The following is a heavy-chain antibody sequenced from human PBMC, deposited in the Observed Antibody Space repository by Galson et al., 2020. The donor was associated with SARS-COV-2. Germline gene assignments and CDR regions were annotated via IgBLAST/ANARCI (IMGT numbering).Heavy chain of an antibody. CDR3: ARDGYLIAVTDAFDI. V-gene: IGHV3-30*04. CDR1: GFTFSSYA. J-gene: IGHJ3*02. D-gene: IGHD6-19*01. CDR2: ISYDGSNK. Sequence: GESLKISCAASGFTFSSYAMHWVRQAPGKGLEWVAVISYDGSNKYYADSVKGRFTISRDNSKNTLYLQMNSLRAEDTAVYYCARDGYLIAVTDAFDIWGQGTMVTVSS.